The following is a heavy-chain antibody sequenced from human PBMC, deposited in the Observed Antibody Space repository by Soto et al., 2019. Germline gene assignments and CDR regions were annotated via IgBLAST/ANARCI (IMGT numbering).Heavy chain of an antibody. D-gene: IGHD3-10*02. CDR2: IRNKTHSYST. Sequence: GGSLRLSWTFSGFTFGDHYVDWVRQAPGKGLEWIGRIRNKTHSYSTTFAASVKGRLTLSRDDSANSLYLQLDSLRAEDTAVYYCATVFRSSNFNYWGQGTLVTVSS. V-gene: IGHV3-72*01. J-gene: IGHJ4*02. CDR1: GFTFGDHY. CDR3: ATVFRSSNFNY.